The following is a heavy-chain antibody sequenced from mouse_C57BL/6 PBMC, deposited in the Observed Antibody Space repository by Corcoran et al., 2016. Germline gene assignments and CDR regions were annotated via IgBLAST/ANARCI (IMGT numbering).Heavy chain of an antibody. D-gene: IGHD2-4*01. V-gene: IGHV1-18*01. CDR2: INPNNGGT. J-gene: IGHJ3*01. CDR3: ARRDYLFAY. Sequence: EVQLQQSGPELVKPGASVKIPCKASGYTFTDYNMDWGKQSHGKSLEWIGDINPNNGGTIDNQKFKGKATLTVDKSSSTAYMELRSLTSEDTAVYYCARRDYLFAYWGQGTLVTVSS. CDR1: GYTFTDYN.